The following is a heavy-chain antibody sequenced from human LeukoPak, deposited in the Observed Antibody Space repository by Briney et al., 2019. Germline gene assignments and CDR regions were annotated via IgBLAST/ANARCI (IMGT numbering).Heavy chain of an antibody. CDR2: INPNSGGT. J-gene: IGHJ6*03. CDR3: ATGRYYGSGSQYYYYYMDV. Sequence: GSVKVSCKASGYTFTGYYMHWVRQAPGQGLEWMGWINPNSGGTNYAQKFQGRVTMTEDTSTDTAYMELSSLRSEDTAVYYCATGRYYGSGSQYYYYYMDVWGKGTTVTVSS. D-gene: IGHD3-10*01. V-gene: IGHV1-2*02. CDR1: GYTFTGYY.